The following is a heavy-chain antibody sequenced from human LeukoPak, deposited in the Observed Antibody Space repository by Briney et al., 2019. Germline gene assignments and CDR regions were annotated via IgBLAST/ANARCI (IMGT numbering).Heavy chain of an antibody. D-gene: IGHD2-8*01. CDR3: ARENIVLMVYASKGLDRYFDY. Sequence: SETLSLTCTDSGCSISSDSYYWIWIRQPAGKGLEWIGRIYTSGSTNYNPSLQSRSTLSVDTHNNQFSLKLSAVTAADTAVYYCARENIVLMVYASKGLDRYFDYWGQPTLVTVSS. CDR2: IYTSGST. CDR1: GCSISSDSYY. J-gene: IGHJ4*02. V-gene: IGHV4-61*02.